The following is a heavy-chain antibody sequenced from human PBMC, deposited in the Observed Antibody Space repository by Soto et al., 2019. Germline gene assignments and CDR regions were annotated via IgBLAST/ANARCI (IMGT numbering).Heavy chain of an antibody. J-gene: IGHJ4*02. CDR1: GGSFTGYS. CDR3: ARGLFSENFYSGGWYFFDS. CDR2: INHSGSA. Sequence: QVQLQQWGAGLLKPSEILSLTCGVYGGSFTGYSWTWIRQSPRKGLEWIGQINHSGSAIYNPSLKCRVTISLLPSNNPFSLHLSSVTAADTAVYYCARGLFSENFYSGGWYFFDSWGQGTLVTVSS. D-gene: IGHD1-26*01. V-gene: IGHV4-34*01.